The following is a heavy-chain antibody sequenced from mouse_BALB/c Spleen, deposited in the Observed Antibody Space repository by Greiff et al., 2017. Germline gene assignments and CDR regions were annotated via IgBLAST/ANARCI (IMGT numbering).Heavy chain of an antibody. D-gene: IGHD2-3*01. J-gene: IGHJ3*01. V-gene: IGHV3-2*02. CDR2: ISYSGST. CDR3: ARGGYYAFAY. CDR1: GYSITSDYA. Sequence: DVKVEESGPGLVKPSQSLSLTCTVTGYSITSDYAWNWIRQFPGNKLEWMGYISYSGSTSYNPSLKSRISITRDTSKNQFFLQLNSVTTEDTATYYCARGGYYAFAYWGQGTLVTVSA.